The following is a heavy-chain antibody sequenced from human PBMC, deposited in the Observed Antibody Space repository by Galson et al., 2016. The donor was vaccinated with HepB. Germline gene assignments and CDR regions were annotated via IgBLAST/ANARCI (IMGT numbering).Heavy chain of an antibody. CDR2: MSSTSGRT. Sequence: SLRLSCAASGFTFSGYAMSWVRQAPGKGLEWVSTMSSTSGRTYYADSVKGRFTISRDNSKNTVSLQMNSLRVEDTAVYYCAKDRGYEPPYYKDVWSTGTTVTVFS. D-gene: IGHD6-13*01. V-gene: IGHV3-23*01. CDR1: GFTFSGYA. CDR3: AKDRGYEPPYYKDV. J-gene: IGHJ6*03.